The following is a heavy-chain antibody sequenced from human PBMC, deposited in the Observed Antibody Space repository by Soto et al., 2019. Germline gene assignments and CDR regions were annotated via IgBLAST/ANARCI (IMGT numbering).Heavy chain of an antibody. V-gene: IGHV4-34*01. D-gene: IGHD3-16*02. Sequence: SETLSLTCAVYCGSFSGYYWSWIRQPPGKGLEWIGEINHSGSTNYNPSLKSRVTISVDTSKNQFSLKLSSVTAADTAVYYCARGYDYVWGSYRYPYYGMDVWGQGTTVTVSS. CDR3: ARGYDYVWGSYRYPYYGMDV. CDR2: INHSGST. CDR1: CGSFSGYY. J-gene: IGHJ6*02.